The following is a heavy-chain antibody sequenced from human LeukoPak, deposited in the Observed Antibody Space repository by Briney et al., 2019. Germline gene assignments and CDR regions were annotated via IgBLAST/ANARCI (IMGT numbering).Heavy chain of an antibody. Sequence: GGSLRLSCTASGFPFSTYGMHWVRQAPGKGLEWVAFIRYHGSEKYYADSVKGRFTISRDNSKNTLYLQMNSLRPEDTALYYCFTIGGGDAFDIWGQGTMVTVSS. D-gene: IGHD1-26*01. CDR1: GFPFSTYG. CDR2: IRYHGSEK. J-gene: IGHJ3*02. V-gene: IGHV3-30*02. CDR3: FTIGGGDAFDI.